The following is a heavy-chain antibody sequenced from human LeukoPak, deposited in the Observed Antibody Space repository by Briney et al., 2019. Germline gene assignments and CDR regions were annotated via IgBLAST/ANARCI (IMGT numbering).Heavy chain of an antibody. CDR2: IYYSGST. J-gene: IGHJ4*02. CDR1: GGSISSYY. D-gene: IGHD3-10*01. V-gene: IGHV4-59*12. CDR3: ARSWYYYGSGSYYSAHYDY. Sequence: SETLSLTCTVSGGSISSYYWSWIRQPPGKGLEWIGYIYYSGSTNYNPSLKSRVTMSVDTSKNQFSLKLTSVTAADTAVYYCARSWYYYGSGSYYSAHYDYWGQGTLVTVSS.